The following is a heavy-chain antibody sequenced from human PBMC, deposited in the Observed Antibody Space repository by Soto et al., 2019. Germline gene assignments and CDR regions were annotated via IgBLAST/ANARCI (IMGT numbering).Heavy chain of an antibody. Sequence: EVQLVESGGGFIQPGGSLSLSCAASGVTVNTNYMSWVRQSPGKGLEWFSLIESGGSIYYADSVTGRFTISTDNFKNTLSLQMNSRTADDTAVYYCASTTVWKNAFESWGQGTLVSVSS. CDR1: GVTVNTNY. CDR2: IESGGSI. D-gene: IGHD3-16*01. CDR3: ASTTVWKNAFES. J-gene: IGHJ3*02. V-gene: IGHV3-53*01.